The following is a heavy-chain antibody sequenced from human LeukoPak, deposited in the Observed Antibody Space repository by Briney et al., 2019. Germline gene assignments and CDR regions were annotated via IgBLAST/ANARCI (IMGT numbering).Heavy chain of an antibody. CDR3: ARRAHGALDY. J-gene: IGHJ4*02. CDR2: IYYSGST. D-gene: IGHD4-17*01. V-gene: IGHV4-31*03. CDR1: GGSISSGGYY. Sequence: SETLSLTCTVSGGSISSGGYYWSWIRQHPGKGLEWIGYIYYSGSTYYNPSLKSRVTISVDTSKNQFSLKLSSVTAADTAVYYCARRAHGALDYWGQGTLVTVSS.